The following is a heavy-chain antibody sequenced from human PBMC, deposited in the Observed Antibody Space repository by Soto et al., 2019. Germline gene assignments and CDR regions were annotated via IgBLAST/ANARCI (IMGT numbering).Heavy chain of an antibody. V-gene: IGHV3-30-3*01. D-gene: IGHD3-3*01. CDR3: VFRSANHFDY. CDR2: ISNDGSGK. J-gene: IGHJ4*02. Sequence: QVQLVESGGGVVQPGRSLRLSCTPSGFPFSSYAMHWVRQGPGKGLEWVAVISNDGSGKHYADSVKGRFTITRDNSIYTLNLQINSLRTEDTAVYYCVFRSANHFDYWGQGTLVTVSS. CDR1: GFPFSSYA.